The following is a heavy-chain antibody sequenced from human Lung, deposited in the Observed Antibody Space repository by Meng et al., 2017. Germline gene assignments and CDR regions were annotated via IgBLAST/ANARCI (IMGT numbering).Heavy chain of an antibody. Sequence: VELAESGAVVKKPGASFEVSCKGSGYTFPDYWLHWVRRAPGQGLEWMGRINPKSGDTHYAQRFQGRVTMTGDTSISTAYMELSGLRSDDTAMYYCARDEDISAAGKLFGDYWGQGTLVTVSS. CDR1: GYTFPDYW. V-gene: IGHV1-2*06. CDR3: ARDEDISAAGKLFGDY. CDR2: INPKSGDT. D-gene: IGHD6-13*01. J-gene: IGHJ4*02.